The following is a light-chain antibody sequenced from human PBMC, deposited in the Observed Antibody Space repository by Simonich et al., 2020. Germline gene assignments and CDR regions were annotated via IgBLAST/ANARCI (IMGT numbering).Light chain of an antibody. CDR2: DVS. J-gene: IGLJ3*02. Sequence: QSALTQPASVSGSPGQSITISCTGTSSDVGGYNYVSWYQQHPGKAPKLMIYDVSNRPPGVSNRFSGSKSGNTASLTISGLQAEDEADYYCSSYTSSITRVFGGGTKLTVL. CDR3: SSYTSSITRV. V-gene: IGLV2-14*03. CDR1: SSDVGGYNY.